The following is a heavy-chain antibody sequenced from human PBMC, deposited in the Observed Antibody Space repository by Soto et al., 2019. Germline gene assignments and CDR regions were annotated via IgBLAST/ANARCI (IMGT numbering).Heavy chain of an antibody. J-gene: IGHJ4*02. CDR3: ARTKAVAAKTLYYFDY. CDR2: IWYDGSNK. CDR1: GFTFSSYG. V-gene: IGHV3-33*01. D-gene: IGHD6-19*01. Sequence: QVQLVESGGGVVQPGRSLRLSCAASGFTFSSYGMNWVRQAPGKGLEWVAVIWYDGSNKYYADSVKGRFTISRDNSNIALYLQMNCLRAEDTAVYYCARTKAVAAKTLYYFDYWGQGLLVPVSS.